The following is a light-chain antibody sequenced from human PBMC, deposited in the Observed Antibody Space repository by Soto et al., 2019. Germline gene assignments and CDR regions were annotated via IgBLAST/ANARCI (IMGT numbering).Light chain of an antibody. CDR1: RSDVGSYNL. CDR3: CSYASSSIVI. V-gene: IGLV2-23*01. CDR2: EGT. Sequence: QSVLTQPASVSGSPGQSITISCTGSRSDVGSYNLVSWYQHHPGKAPKLIIYEGTKRPSGVSNRFSGSKSGNTASLTISGLQAEDEADYYCCSYASSSIVIFGGGTKLTV. J-gene: IGLJ2*01.